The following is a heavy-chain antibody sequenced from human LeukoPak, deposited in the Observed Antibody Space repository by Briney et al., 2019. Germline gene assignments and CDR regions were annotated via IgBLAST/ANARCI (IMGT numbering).Heavy chain of an antibody. CDR2: INHSGST. CDR3: ARVAVAFDY. Sequence: SETLSLTCTVSGGSISSYYWSWIRQPPGKELEWIGEINHSGSTNYNPSLKSRVTISVDTSKNEFSLKLSSVTAADTAVYYCARVAVAFDYWGQGTLVTVSS. D-gene: IGHD6-19*01. V-gene: IGHV4-34*01. J-gene: IGHJ4*02. CDR1: GGSISSYY.